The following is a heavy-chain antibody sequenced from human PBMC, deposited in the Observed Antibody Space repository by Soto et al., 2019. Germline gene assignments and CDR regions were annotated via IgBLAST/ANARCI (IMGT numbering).Heavy chain of an antibody. D-gene: IGHD7-27*01. CDR2: FYTSGNT. CDR1: GGSVSSYY. V-gene: IGHV4-4*07. CDR3: ASDSTGWFDP. J-gene: IGHJ5*02. Sequence: PSETLSLTCTVSGGSVSSYYWSWIRQPAGKGLEWIGRFYTSGNTNYDPSLKSRVTMSLDTPKNQFSLKLSSVTAADTAVYFCASDSTGWFDPWGQGTLVTVSS.